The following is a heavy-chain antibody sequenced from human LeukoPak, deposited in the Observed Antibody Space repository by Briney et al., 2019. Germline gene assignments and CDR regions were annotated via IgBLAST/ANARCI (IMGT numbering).Heavy chain of an antibody. CDR3: ARGEVHYYGSGSDY. Sequence: GGSLRFSCAASGFTFSSYAMNWVRQTPGKGLEWVSAISGRGGRTYYADSVKGRFTISRDNSKNTLYLQMNSLRAEDTAVYYCARGEVHYYGSGSDYWGQGTLVTVSS. V-gene: IGHV3-23*01. CDR2: ISGRGGRT. J-gene: IGHJ4*02. D-gene: IGHD3-10*01. CDR1: GFTFSSYA.